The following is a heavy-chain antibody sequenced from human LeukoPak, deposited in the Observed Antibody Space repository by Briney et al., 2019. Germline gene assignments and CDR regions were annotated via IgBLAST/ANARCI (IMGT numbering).Heavy chain of an antibody. J-gene: IGHJ4*02. V-gene: IGHV4-39*01. CDR3: ARGGYQRPFDY. CDR1: GGSISSSSYY. D-gene: IGHD5-18*01. Sequence: PSETLSLTCTVSGGSISSSSYYWGWIRQPPGKGLEWIGSIYYSGSTYYNPSLKSRVTISVDTSKNQFSLKLSSVTAADTAVYYCARGGYQRPFDYWGRGTLVTVSS. CDR2: IYYSGST.